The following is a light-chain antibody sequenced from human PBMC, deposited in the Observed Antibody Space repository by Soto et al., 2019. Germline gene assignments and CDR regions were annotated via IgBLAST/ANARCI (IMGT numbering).Light chain of an antibody. CDR1: QSVSSY. CDR2: DAS. Sequence: EIVLTQSPATLSLSPGERATLSCRASQSVSSYLAWYQQKPGQAPRLLIYDASNRATGIPARFSGSGSGTDFTLTISSLVPEDCAVYYCQQRSNWPSITFGQGTRLEIK. V-gene: IGKV3-11*01. J-gene: IGKJ5*01. CDR3: QQRSNWPSIT.